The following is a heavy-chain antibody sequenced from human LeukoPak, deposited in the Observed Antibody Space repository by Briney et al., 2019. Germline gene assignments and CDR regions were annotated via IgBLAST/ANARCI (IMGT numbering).Heavy chain of an antibody. D-gene: IGHD3-9*01. Sequence: GGSLRLSCVASGFTFSTYGMSWVRQAPGKGLEWVTAISGSGGSTYYADSVKGRFTISRDNSKNTLYLQMNSLRAEDTAVYYCAKDGGEYYDILTGYYPRLYYMDVWGKGTTVTISS. J-gene: IGHJ6*03. V-gene: IGHV3-23*01. CDR2: ISGSGGST. CDR1: GFTFSTYG. CDR3: AKDGGEYYDILTGYYPRLYYMDV.